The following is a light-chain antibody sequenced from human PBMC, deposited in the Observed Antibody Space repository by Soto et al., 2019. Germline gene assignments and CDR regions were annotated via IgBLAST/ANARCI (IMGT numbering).Light chain of an antibody. CDR3: QQYNSYSWT. V-gene: IGKV1-5*01. CDR1: QDISTL. Sequence: DIQMTQSPSSVSSSIGDTVTITCRASQDISTLLAWYQQKPGKAPKLLIYGASTLESGVPSRFSGSGSGTEFTLTISSLQPDDFATYYCQQYNSYSWTFGQGTKVDI. J-gene: IGKJ1*01. CDR2: GAS.